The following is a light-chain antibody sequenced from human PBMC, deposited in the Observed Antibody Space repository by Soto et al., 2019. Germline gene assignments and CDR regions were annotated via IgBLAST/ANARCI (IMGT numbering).Light chain of an antibody. CDR2: GAS. J-gene: IGKJ4*01. CDR1: QSVSSD. V-gene: IGKV3-15*01. Sequence: EIVMTQSPATLSVSPGERATLSCRASQSVSSDLAWYQQKPGQAPRLLIYGASTRATGIPARFSGSGSGTEFTLTISSLQFEDFALYFCQQYIRWPLTFGGGTKVEIK. CDR3: QQYIRWPLT.